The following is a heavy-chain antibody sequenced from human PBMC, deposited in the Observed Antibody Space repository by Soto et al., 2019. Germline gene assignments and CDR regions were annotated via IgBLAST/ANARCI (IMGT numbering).Heavy chain of an antibody. J-gene: IGHJ3*02. V-gene: IGHV1-8*01. CDR2: MNPNSGHS. CDR3: ARDQAEVQDAFDI. Sequence: QVQLVQSGAEVKKPGASVKVSCKASGYTFTSYDINWVRQATGQGLEWMGWMNPNSGHSGYAQKFQDRVTMTRNTSRSTDYMEVSSLRSEDTAVYYCARDQAEVQDAFDIWGHGTMVTVSS. D-gene: IGHD2-2*01. CDR1: GYTFTSYD.